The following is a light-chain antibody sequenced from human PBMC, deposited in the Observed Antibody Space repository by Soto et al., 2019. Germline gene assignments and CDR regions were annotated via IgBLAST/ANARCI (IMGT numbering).Light chain of an antibody. V-gene: IGLV1-47*02. J-gene: IGLJ2*01. CDR2: SNN. CDR1: SSNIGGTNY. Sequence: GSPGQKVFISCSGSSSNIGGTNYAYWYQQLPGAAPKLLMHSNNLRPSGVPERISGSKFGTAASLAISGLRSEDEAVYYCASWDDRLGAVIFGGGT. CDR3: ASWDDRLGAVI.